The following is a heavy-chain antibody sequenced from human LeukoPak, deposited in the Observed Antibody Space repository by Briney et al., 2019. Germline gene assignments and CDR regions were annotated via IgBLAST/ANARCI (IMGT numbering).Heavy chain of an antibody. CDR1: GYTFTGYY. CDR3: ARSGSSSSYYYMDV. D-gene: IGHD6-6*01. CDR2: INPNSGGT. J-gene: IGHJ6*03. V-gene: IGHV1-2*02. Sequence: ASVKVSCKASGYTFTGYYMHWVRQAPGQGLEWMGWINPNSGGTNYAQKFQGRVTITRDTSASTAYMELSSLRSEDMAVYYCARSGSSSSYYYMDVWGKGTTVTVSS.